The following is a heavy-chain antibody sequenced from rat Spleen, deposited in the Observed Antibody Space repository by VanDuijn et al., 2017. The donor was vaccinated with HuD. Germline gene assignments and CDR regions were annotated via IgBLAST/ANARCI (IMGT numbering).Heavy chain of an antibody. CDR1: GFTFNNYW. Sequence: EVQLVESGGGLVQPGRSLKLSCVASGFTFNNYWMTWIRQAPGKGLEWVATINYDGSSTYYRDSVKGRFTISRDNAKSTLYLQMDSLKSEDTATYYFARSVFDYWRQGVMVTVSS. V-gene: IGHV5-31*01. J-gene: IGHJ2*01. CDR2: INYDGSST. CDR3: ARSVFDY.